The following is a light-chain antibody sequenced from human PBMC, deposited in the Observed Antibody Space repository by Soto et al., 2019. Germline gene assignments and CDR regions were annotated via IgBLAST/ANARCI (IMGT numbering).Light chain of an antibody. CDR1: QSVSSN. J-gene: IGKJ1*01. CDR3: QRYNNWTPPLT. CDR2: GAS. V-gene: IGKV3-15*01. Sequence: EIVMTQSPATLSVSPGERATLSCRASQSVSSNLAWYQQKQGQAPRLLIYGASTRTTGILARFSCSGSGTESTLTITSRRSEDVAFYYCQRYNNWTPPLTFGQGTKVEIK.